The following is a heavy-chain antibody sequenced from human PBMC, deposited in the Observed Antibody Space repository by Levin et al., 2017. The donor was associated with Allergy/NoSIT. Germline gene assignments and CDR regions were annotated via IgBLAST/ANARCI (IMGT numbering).Heavy chain of an antibody. V-gene: IGHV1-24*01. D-gene: IGHD6-19*01. CDR3: ATDIYTVADNPDAFDI. CDR1: GYTLTELS. Sequence: ASVKVSCKVSGYTLTELSMHWVRQAPGKGLEWMGGFDPEDGETIYAQKFQGRVTMTEDTSTDTAYMELSSLRSEDTAVYYCATDIYTVADNPDAFDIWGQGTMVTVSS. J-gene: IGHJ3*02. CDR2: FDPEDGET.